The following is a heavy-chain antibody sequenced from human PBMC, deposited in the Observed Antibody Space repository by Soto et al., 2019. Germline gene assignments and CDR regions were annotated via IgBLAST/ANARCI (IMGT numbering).Heavy chain of an antibody. J-gene: IGHJ4*02. CDR3: AKDHDEDFGYDLDYFDY. CDR1: GFNFADYA. Sequence: SLTLSCAASGFNFADYAMHWVRQAPGKGLEWVLGISCSSVTFDYADSVKGRFTISRDNAKNSLYLQMNSLRAEDTAFYYCAKDHDEDFGYDLDYFDYWGQGTLVTVSS. CDR2: ISCSSVTF. V-gene: IGHV3-9*01. D-gene: IGHD5-12*01.